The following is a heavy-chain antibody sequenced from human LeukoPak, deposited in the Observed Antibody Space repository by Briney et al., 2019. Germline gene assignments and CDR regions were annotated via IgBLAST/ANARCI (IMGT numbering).Heavy chain of an antibody. Sequence: GASVKVSCKASGYTFTSYDINWVRQATGQGLEWMGWMNPNSGNTGYAQKFQGRVTMTRNTSTSTAYMELSSLRSEDTAVYYCARGGAKIDFWSGYRGAHFDYWGQGTLVTVSS. CDR2: MNPNSGNT. CDR1: GYTFTSYD. J-gene: IGHJ4*02. V-gene: IGHV1-8*01. CDR3: ARGGAKIDFWSGYRGAHFDY. D-gene: IGHD3-3*01.